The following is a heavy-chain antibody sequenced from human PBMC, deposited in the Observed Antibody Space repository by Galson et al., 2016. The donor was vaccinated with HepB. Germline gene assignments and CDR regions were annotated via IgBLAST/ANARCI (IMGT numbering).Heavy chain of an antibody. CDR2: IHYSGTT. J-gene: IGHJ5*02. V-gene: IGHV4-39*07. CDR3: ARDQGIAAAVFDP. CDR1: GGSISGNSYY. Sequence: SETLSLTCTVSGGSISGNSYYWAWIRQPPGKGPEWIASIHYSGTTYYNLPPKSRVSISMDTAKNQFSLKLSSVTAADTAVYYCARDQGIAAAVFDPWGQGTLVTVSS. D-gene: IGHD6-13*01.